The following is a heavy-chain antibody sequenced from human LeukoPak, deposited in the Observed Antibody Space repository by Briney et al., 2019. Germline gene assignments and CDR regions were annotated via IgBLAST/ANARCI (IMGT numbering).Heavy chain of an antibody. CDR2: INHSGST. V-gene: IGHV4-39*01. Sequence: SETLSLTCTVSGDSISTSNSYWGWIRQPPGKGLEWIGEINHSGSTNYNPSLKSRVTISVDTSKNQFSLKLSSVTAADTAVYYCARHVGEGFDYWGQGTLVTVSS. D-gene: IGHD2-21*01. CDR1: GDSISTSNSY. J-gene: IGHJ4*02. CDR3: ARHVGEGFDY.